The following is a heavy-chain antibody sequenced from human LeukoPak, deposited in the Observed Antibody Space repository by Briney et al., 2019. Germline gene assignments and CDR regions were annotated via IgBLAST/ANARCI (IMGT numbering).Heavy chain of an antibody. J-gene: IGHJ4*02. CDR2: IYSGGTT. CDR1: GFTVSGNY. V-gene: IGHV3-53*01. Sequence: GGALRLSCAVSGFTVSGNYMSWVRQAPGKGLEWVSLIYSGGTTYYADSVKGRFTISRDNSKNTLYLQMNSLRAEDTAVYYCARRAGGYSHPYDYWGQGILVTVSS. CDR3: ARRAGGYSHPYDY. D-gene: IGHD4-23*01.